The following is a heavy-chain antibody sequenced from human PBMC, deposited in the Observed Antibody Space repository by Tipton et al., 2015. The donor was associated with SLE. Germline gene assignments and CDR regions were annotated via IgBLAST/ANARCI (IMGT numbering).Heavy chain of an antibody. J-gene: IGHJ6*02. D-gene: IGHD4-17*01. V-gene: IGHV4-59*11. CDR2: IYYSGST. CDR3: ARAPATVATDYYYGMDV. CDR1: GGSFSSHY. Sequence: TLSLTCAVYGGSFSSHYWSWIRQPPGKGLEWIGYIYYSGSTNYNPSLKSRVTISVDTSKIQFSLKLSSVTAAGTAVYYCARAPATVATDYYYGMDVWGQGTTVTVSS.